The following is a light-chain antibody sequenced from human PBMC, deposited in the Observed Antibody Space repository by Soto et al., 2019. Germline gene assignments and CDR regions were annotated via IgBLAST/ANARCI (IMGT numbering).Light chain of an antibody. Sequence: EIRMTQGPSSLSASVGDRVTITCRASQGISNYLAWYQQKPGKVPKLLIYAASTLRSGVPSRFSGSGSGTDFTLTISSLQPEDFAVYYCQQRSNWPSITFGQGTRLEIK. CDR2: AAS. J-gene: IGKJ5*01. V-gene: IGKV1-27*01. CDR3: QQRSNWPSIT. CDR1: QGISNY.